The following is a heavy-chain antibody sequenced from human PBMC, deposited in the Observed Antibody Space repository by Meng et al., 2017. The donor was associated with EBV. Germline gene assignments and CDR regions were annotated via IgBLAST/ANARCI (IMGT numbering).Heavy chain of an antibody. Sequence: VQLVQSGAAVKKPGSSVKVSCKASGGTFSSYAISWVRQAPGQGFEWMGGIIPIFGTANYAQKFQGRVTITADESTSTAYMELSSLRSEDTAVYYCARVEGSGSYYNSHEYFQHWGQGTLVTVSS. V-gene: IGHV1-69*01. D-gene: IGHD3-10*01. CDR1: GGTFSSYA. J-gene: IGHJ1*01. CDR3: ARVEGSGSYYNSHEYFQH. CDR2: IIPIFGTA.